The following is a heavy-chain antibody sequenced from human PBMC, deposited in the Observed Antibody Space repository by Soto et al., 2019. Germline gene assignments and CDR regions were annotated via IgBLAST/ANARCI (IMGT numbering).Heavy chain of an antibody. Sequence: QVQLVESGGGVVQPGRSLRLSCAASGFTFSSYDMHWVRQAPGKGLEWVAVISYDGSNKYYADSEKGRFTISRDNSKNTLYLQMNSLRAEDTAVYYCAKEYSGYDHFDYWGQGTLVTVSS. V-gene: IGHV3-30*18. CDR3: AKEYSGYDHFDY. CDR2: ISYDGSNK. J-gene: IGHJ4*02. CDR1: GFTFSSYD. D-gene: IGHD5-12*01.